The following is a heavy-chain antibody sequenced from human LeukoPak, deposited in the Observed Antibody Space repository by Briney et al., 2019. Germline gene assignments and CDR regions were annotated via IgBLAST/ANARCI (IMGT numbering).Heavy chain of an antibody. CDR3: ASDLLGFDY. J-gene: IGHJ4*02. D-gene: IGHD7-27*01. CDR1: GFTFSSHA. CDR2: ISGSGDNR. V-gene: IGHV3-23*01. Sequence: PGGSLRLSCAASGFTFSSHAMSWVRQAPGKGLEWVSSISGSGDNRNYADSVKGRFTISRDNSKSTLYLEMNSLRAEDTAVYYCASDLLGFDYWGQGTLVTVSS.